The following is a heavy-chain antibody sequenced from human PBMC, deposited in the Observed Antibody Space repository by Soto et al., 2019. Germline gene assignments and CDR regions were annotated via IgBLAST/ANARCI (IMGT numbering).Heavy chain of an antibody. CDR3: VRDTYYYHSSGPAPFED. V-gene: IGHV1-18*01. CDR1: GYTITSYD. J-gene: IGHJ4*02. CDR2: ISGYNANT. Sequence: ASVKLSCKASGYTITSYDINCGQAATGEGLEWVGWISGYNANTNYAQKFQGTVILTTDTPTTTGYMEIKSLSSDDTAVYYCVRDTYYYHSSGPAPFEDWVQGTQVTAFS. D-gene: IGHD3-22*01.